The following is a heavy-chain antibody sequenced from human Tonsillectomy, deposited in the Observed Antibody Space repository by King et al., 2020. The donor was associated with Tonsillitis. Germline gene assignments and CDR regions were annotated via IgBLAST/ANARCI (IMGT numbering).Heavy chain of an antibody. Sequence: VQLVESGGSLIQPGGSLRLSCAASGFNVNTNYMTWVRQAPGKGLEWDSIIYSDGTTYYADSVKGRFTISRDNSKNTLYLQMNSLRVEDTAVYYCARVFVFFDSSGSDSSLYFHHWGQGTLVTVSS. CDR1: GFNVNTNY. CDR3: ARVFVFFDSSGSDSSLYFHH. CDR2: IYSDGTT. D-gene: IGHD6-25*01. V-gene: IGHV3-53*01. J-gene: IGHJ1*01.